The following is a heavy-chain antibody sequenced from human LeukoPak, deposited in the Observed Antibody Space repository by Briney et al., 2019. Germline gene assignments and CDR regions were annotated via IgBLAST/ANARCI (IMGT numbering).Heavy chain of an antibody. V-gene: IGHV3-30-3*01. J-gene: IGHJ4*02. Sequence: GRSLRLSRAASGFTFSNYAIHWVRQAPGKGLERVAVISYDGSNKYYADSVKGRFTISRDNSKNTLYLQMNSLRVEDTAVYYCARDLLDTSGWYGFYFDFWGQGTLVTVSS. CDR1: GFTFSNYA. CDR2: ISYDGSNK. CDR3: ARDLLDTSGWYGFYFDF. D-gene: IGHD6-19*01.